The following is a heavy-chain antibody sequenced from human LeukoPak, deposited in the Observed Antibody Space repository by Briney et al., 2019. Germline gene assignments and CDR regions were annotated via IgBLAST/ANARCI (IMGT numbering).Heavy chain of an antibody. CDR3: ARASLELRGFYYYYYMDV. CDR2: IYYSGST. D-gene: IGHD1-7*01. V-gene: IGHV4-30-4*08. CDR1: GGSISSGDYY. Sequence: SETLSLTCTVSGGSISSGDYYWSWIRQPPGKGLEWIGYIYYSGSTYYNPSLNTRVTISVDTSKNQFSLKLSSVTAADTAVYYCARASLELRGFYYYYYMDVWGKGTTVTVSS. J-gene: IGHJ6*03.